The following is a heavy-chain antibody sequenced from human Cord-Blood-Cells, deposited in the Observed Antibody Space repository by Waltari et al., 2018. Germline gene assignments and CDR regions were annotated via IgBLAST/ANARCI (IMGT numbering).Heavy chain of an antibody. J-gene: IGHJ6*02. CDR1: GYTLTELS. V-gene: IGHV1-24*01. Sequence: QVQLVQSGAEVKKPGASVKVSCKVSGYTLTELSMHWVRQAPGKGLEWMGGCDPEDGEANYEQKFQGRGTMTEDTSTDTAYMELSSLRSEDTAVYYCATAWGYCSGGSCYYYYGMDVWGQGTTVTVSS. D-gene: IGHD2-15*01. CDR3: ATAWGYCSGGSCYYYYGMDV. CDR2: CDPEDGEA.